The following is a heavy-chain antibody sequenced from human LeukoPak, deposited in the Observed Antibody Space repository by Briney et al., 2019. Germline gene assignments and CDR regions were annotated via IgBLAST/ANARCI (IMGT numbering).Heavy chain of an antibody. V-gene: IGHV3-48*03. Sequence: GGSLRLSCAASGFTFRSYEMNWVRQAPGKGLDWVSYISSSGTTVYYADSVKGRFTVSRDNAKNSLYLEMSSLRAEDTAVYYCARSIKGDSDHWGQGTLITVSS. CDR2: ISSSGTTV. CDR3: ARSIKGDSDH. CDR1: GFTFRSYE. J-gene: IGHJ4*02. D-gene: IGHD3-10*01.